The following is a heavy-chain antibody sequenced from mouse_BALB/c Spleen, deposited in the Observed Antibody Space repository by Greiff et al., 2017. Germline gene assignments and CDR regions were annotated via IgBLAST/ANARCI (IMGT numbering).Heavy chain of an antibody. CDR1: GFSLTSYG. CDR3: ARNYLTTVVAHFGY. Sequence: QVQLKESGPGLVQPSQSLSITCTVSGFSLTSYGVHWVRQSPGKGLEWLGVIWSGGSTDYNAAFISRLSISKDNSKSKVFFKMNSLQANDTAIYYCARNYLTTVVAHFGYWGQGTTLTVSS. CDR2: IWSGGST. J-gene: IGHJ2*01. D-gene: IGHD1-1*01. V-gene: IGHV2-2*02.